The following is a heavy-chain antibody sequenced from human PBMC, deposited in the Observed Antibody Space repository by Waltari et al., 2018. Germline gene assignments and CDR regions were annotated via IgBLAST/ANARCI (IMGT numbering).Heavy chain of an antibody. J-gene: IGHJ4*02. CDR1: GYSFNDYY. D-gene: IGHD3-22*01. V-gene: IGHV1-2*06. CDR3: ATTGDLYYENSRYGLLGY. Sequence: QVQLVQSGAEGKKPGASVKVSCKASGYSFNDYYIYWVRQAPGQGLDWMGRINPNNGDTAYAQRFQGSVTMTRDTSISTAYMELSSLTSDDTAVYYCATTGDLYYENSRYGLLGYWGQGTRVTVSS. CDR2: INPNNGDT.